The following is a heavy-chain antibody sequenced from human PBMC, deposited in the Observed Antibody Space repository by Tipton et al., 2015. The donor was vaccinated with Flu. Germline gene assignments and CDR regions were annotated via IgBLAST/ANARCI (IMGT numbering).Heavy chain of an antibody. D-gene: IGHD3-10*01. CDR3: ARDQGFGDGLSYDYDAMDV. Sequence: TLSLTCSVSGGSISSGGAYWSWFRQLPGKGLEWIGCIYYSGSTYYKSSLRSRLSISVDTSRNLFSLTLNSVTAADTAIYYCARDQGFGDGLSYDYDAMDVWGQGTPVPVS. CDR2: IYYSGST. J-gene: IGHJ6*02. V-gene: IGHV4-31*03. CDR1: GGSISSGGAY.